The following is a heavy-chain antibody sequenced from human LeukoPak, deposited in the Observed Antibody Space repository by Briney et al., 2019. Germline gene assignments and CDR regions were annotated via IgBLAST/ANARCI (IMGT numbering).Heavy chain of an antibody. V-gene: IGHV3-11*06. Sequence: GWSLRLSCAASGFTFSDDSMSWIRQAPGKGLEWVSYISSSSSYTSYADSVKGRFTISRDNAKNTLYLQMNSLRAEDTAVYYCAREKSPIVVVPAAIYYWGQGTLVTVSS. J-gene: IGHJ4*02. D-gene: IGHD2-2*01. CDR3: AREKSPIVVVPAAIYY. CDR1: GFTFSDDS. CDR2: ISSSSSYT.